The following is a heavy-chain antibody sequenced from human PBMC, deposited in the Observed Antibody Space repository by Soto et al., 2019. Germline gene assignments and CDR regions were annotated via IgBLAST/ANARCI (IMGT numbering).Heavy chain of an antibody. CDR3: ARVEYCSRASCYAYYYYYMDV. CDR2: IYYSGST. Sequence: SETLSLTCSVSGDSISSGDYYWTWIRQHPGQGLEWIGYIYYSGSTYYSPSLKSRVTISVDTSKNQFSLKLSSVTAADTAVYYCARVEYCSRASCYAYYYYYMDVWGKGTTVTAP. V-gene: IGHV4-31*03. J-gene: IGHJ6*03. D-gene: IGHD2-2*01. CDR1: GDSISSGDYY.